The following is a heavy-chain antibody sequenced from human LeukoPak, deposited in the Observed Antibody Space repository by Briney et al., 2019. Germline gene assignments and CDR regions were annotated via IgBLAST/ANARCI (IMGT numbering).Heavy chain of an antibody. Sequence: LETLSLTCTVSGYSISSNYYWGWIRQPPGKGLEWIGTMYHSGNTYYNPSLKSRVTISVDTSKNQFSLKLSSVTAADTAVYYCARDPSLTGDFDYWGQGTLVTVSS. CDR2: MYHSGNT. CDR1: GYSISSNYY. CDR3: ARDPSLTGDFDY. J-gene: IGHJ4*02. D-gene: IGHD7-27*01. V-gene: IGHV4-38-2*02.